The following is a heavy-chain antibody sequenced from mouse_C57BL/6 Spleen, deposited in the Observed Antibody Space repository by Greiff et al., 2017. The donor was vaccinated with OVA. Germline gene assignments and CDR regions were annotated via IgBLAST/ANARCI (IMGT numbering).Heavy chain of an antibody. CDR1: GYTFTDYY. Sequence: EVQLQQSGPELVKPGVSVKISCKASGYTFTDYYMNWVKQSHGKSLEWIGDINPNNGGTSYNQKFKGKATLTVDKSSSTAYMELRSLTSEDSAVYYCARWFITTVVPDYWYFDVWGTGITVTVSS. V-gene: IGHV1-26*01. CDR3: ARWFITTVVPDYWYFDV. J-gene: IGHJ1*03. CDR2: INPNNGGT. D-gene: IGHD1-1*01.